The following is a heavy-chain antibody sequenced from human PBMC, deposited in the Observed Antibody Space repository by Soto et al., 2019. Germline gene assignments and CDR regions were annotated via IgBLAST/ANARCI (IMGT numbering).Heavy chain of an antibody. V-gene: IGHV3-7*03. CDR2: IKADGTEK. CDR3: VTAVRGYNANGDL. CDR1: GFTFSSYW. Sequence: GGSLRLSCVGSGFTFSSYWMGWVRQTPGKGLEWVATIKADGTEKYYVDSVKGRFTFSRDNAKTSVYLEMNSLRAEDTAVYYCVTAVRGYNANGDLWGQGTTVTSP. D-gene: IGHD5-12*01. J-gene: IGHJ6*02.